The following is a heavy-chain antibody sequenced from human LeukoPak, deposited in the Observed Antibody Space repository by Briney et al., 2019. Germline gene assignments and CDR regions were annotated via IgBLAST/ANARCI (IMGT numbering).Heavy chain of an antibody. CDR2: ISYDGSNK. CDR1: GFTFSSYA. V-gene: IGHV3-30-3*01. D-gene: IGHD3-22*01. J-gene: IGHJ4*02. Sequence: GGSLRLSCAASGFTFSSYAMHWVRQAPGKGLEWVAVISYDGSNKYYADSVKGRLTISRDNSKNTLYLQMNSLRAEDTAVYYCAKGGAYYYDSWGPFDYWGQGTLVTVSS. CDR3: AKGGAYYYDSWGPFDY.